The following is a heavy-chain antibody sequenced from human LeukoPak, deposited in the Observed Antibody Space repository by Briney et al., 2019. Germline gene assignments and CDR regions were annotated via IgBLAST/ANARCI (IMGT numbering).Heavy chain of an antibody. CDR2: IYYSGST. V-gene: IGHV4-39*01. D-gene: IGHD2-15*01. Sequence: SETLSLTCTVSGGSISSSSYYWGWIRQPPGKGLEWIGSIYYSGSTYYNPSLKSRVTISVDTSKNQFSLKLSSVTAADTAVYSRHASGRGYCRGGSCYPHIDYWGQGTLVTVSS. CDR3: HASGRGYCRGGSCYPHIDY. CDR1: GGSISSSSYY. J-gene: IGHJ4*02.